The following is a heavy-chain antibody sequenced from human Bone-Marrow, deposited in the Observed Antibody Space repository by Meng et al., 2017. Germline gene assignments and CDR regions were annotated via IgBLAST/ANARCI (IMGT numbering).Heavy chain of an antibody. V-gene: IGHV1-2*06. J-gene: IGHJ4*02. Sequence: VQVVQSGAEVKKPGASVKVSCKASGYTFTGYYMHWVRQAPGQGLEWMGRINPNSGGTNYAQKFQGRVTMTRDASISTAYMELSRLRSDDTAVYYCARADHPTTVPNLDYWGQGTLVTVSS. CDR3: ARADHPTTVPNLDY. CDR2: INPNSGGT. CDR1: GYTFTGYY. D-gene: IGHD4-17*01.